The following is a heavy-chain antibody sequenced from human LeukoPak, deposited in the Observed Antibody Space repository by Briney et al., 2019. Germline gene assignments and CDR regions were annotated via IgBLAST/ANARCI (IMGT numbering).Heavy chain of an antibody. J-gene: IGHJ6*03. CDR2: IYHSGSS. V-gene: IGHV4-38-2*01. Sequence: SETLSLTCAVSGYSISRDHYWVWTRQPPGKGLEYIGNIYHSGSSHYNPFLKSRVTISVDTSNNQFSLKLNSVTAADTAVYYCARAKNPYYYYYYMDFWGRGTTVTVSS. CDR3: ARAKNPYYYYYYMDF. CDR1: GYSISRDHY.